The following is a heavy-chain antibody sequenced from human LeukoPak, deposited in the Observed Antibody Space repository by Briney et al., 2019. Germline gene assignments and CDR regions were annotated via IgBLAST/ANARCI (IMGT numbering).Heavy chain of an antibody. Sequence: GSLRLSCAASGFTFSSYSMNWVRQAPGKGLEWVSSISSSSSYIYYADSVKGRFTISRDNAKNSLYLQMNSLRAEDTAVYYCARGERITIFGVVTYFDYWGQGTLVTVSS. J-gene: IGHJ4*02. D-gene: IGHD3-3*01. CDR1: GFTFSSYS. CDR3: ARGERITIFGVVTYFDY. CDR2: ISSSSSYI. V-gene: IGHV3-21*01.